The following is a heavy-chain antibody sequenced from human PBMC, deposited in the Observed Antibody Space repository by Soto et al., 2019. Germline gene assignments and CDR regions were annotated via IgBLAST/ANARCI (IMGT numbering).Heavy chain of an antibody. D-gene: IGHD3-9*01. Sequence: GASVQVSCMASGSTFASYYMLWVRKAPRQEIEWQGIINPSGGSTSYAQKFQGSVTMTRDTSASTDSMGLSSLRPEDTAVYYSARTYYGILTDCDVGRYYSHGMDVWGQGATVTVSS. J-gene: IGHJ6*02. V-gene: IGHV1-46*01. CDR2: INPSGGST. CDR3: ARTYYGILTDCDVGRYYSHGMDV. CDR1: GSTFASYY.